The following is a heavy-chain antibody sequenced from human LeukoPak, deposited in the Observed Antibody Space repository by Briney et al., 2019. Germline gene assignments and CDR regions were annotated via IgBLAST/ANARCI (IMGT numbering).Heavy chain of an antibody. CDR1: GYSISSGCY. V-gene: IGHV4-38-2*02. J-gene: IGHJ4*02. CDR3: ARERYHCSSTSCYYVADY. CDR2: IYHSGST. Sequence: SETLSLTCAVSGYSISSGCYWGWIRQPPGKGLEWIGSIYHSGSTYYNPSLKSRVTISVDTSKNQFSLKLSSVTAADTAVYYCARERYHCSSTSCYYVADYWGQGTLVTVSS. D-gene: IGHD2-2*01.